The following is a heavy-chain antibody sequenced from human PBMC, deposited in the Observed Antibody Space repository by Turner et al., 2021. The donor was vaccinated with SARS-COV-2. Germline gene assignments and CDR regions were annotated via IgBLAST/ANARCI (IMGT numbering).Heavy chain of an antibody. CDR3: ATIHCSSTSCYSTHYGMDV. D-gene: IGHD2-2*02. CDR1: GYTFPSYG. J-gene: IGHJ6*02. Sequence: QVHLVQSGAEVKKPGASVTVSCKASGYTFPSYGISWVRQAPGQGLEWMGGINTYNGNTNHAQKLQGRVTMTTDTSPSTAYMELRSLRSDDTAVYYCATIHCSSTSCYSTHYGMDVWGQGTTVTVSS. V-gene: IGHV1-18*01. CDR2: INTYNGNT.